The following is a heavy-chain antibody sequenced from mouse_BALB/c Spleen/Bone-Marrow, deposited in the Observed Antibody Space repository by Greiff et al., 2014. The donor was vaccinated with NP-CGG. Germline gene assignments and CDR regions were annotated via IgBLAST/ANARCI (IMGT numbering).Heavy chain of an antibody. CDR2: IWAGGST. CDR1: GFSLTSYG. V-gene: IGHV2-9*02. Sequence: VQAVESGPGLVAPSQSLSITCTVSGFSLTSYGVHWVRQPPGKGLEWLGVIWAGGSTNYNSALMSRLSISKDNSKSQVFLKMNSLQTDDTAMYYCARVYLWYFDVWGAGTTVTVSS. CDR3: ARVYLWYFDV. J-gene: IGHJ1*01. D-gene: IGHD2-3*01.